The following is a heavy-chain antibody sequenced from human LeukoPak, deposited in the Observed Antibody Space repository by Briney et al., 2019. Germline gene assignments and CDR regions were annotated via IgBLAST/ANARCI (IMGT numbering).Heavy chain of an antibody. V-gene: IGHV3-15*01. CDR3: TNDCSGGSCYAHGALDI. CDR1: GFTFSNAW. CDR2: IKSKTDGGTT. J-gene: IGHJ3*02. D-gene: IGHD2-15*01. Sequence: GGSLRLSCAASGFTFSNAWMSWVRQAPGKGLEWVGRIKSKTDGGTTDYAAPVKGRFTISRDDSKNTLYLQMNSLKTEDTAVYYCTNDCSGGSCYAHGALDIWGQGTMVTVSS.